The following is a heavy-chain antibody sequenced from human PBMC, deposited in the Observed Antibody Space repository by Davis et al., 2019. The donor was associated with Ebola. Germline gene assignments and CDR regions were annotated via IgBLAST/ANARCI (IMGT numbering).Heavy chain of an antibody. Sequence: PSETLSLTCAISGDSVSSGGWNWIRQSPSRGLEWLGRTYYSSKWYNDYAVSVKSRITINPDTSKNQFSLQLNSVTPEDTALYYCARSWLRAGMDVWGEGTTVTVSS. CDR2: TYYSSKWYN. V-gene: IGHV6-1*01. D-gene: IGHD5-18*01. J-gene: IGHJ6*04. CDR1: GDSVSSGG. CDR3: ARSWLRAGMDV.